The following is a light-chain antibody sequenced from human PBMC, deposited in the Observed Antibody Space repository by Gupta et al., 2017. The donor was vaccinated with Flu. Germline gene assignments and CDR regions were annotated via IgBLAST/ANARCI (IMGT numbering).Light chain of an antibody. V-gene: IGKV2-30*01. J-gene: IGKJ1*01. CDR2: KGS. CDR3: MQGQRCPLA. Sequence: VTLGEPASISCRSSQSLVYSDGNIYLDWFQQRPGQSPRLLIYKGSHRESGVPDRFSGSGSGTDFTLKISRVEAEDVGFYYCMQGQRCPLAFGQGTKVEIK. CDR1: QSLVYSDGNIY.